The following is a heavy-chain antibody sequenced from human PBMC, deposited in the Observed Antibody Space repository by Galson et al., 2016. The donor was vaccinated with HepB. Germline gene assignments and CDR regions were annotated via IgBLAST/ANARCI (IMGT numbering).Heavy chain of an antibody. Sequence: SLRLSCAASGFTFSSYAMHWVRQAPGKGLEWVAVISYDGSHKYYAASVKGRFTISRDNSKNTLSLQMNSLRAEDTSVYYCAAAGAGNFDYWGQGILVTVFS. CDR3: AAAGAGNFDY. CDR1: GFTFSSYA. J-gene: IGHJ4*02. CDR2: ISYDGSHK. V-gene: IGHV3-30*03. D-gene: IGHD6-19*01.